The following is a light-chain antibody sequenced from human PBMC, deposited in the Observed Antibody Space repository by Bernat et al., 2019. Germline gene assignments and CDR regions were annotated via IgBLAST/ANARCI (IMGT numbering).Light chain of an antibody. CDR1: SSDVGSYNL. CDR3: FSYVGSSTWV. V-gene: IGLV2-23*02. J-gene: IGLJ3*02. CDR2: EVN. Sequence: QSALTQPASVSGSPGQSITISCTGTSSDVGSYNLVSWYQQHPGKAPKVMIYEVNKRPSGVSNRFSGSKSGNTASLTISGLQAEDEADYYCFSYVGSSTWVFGGWTKLTVL.